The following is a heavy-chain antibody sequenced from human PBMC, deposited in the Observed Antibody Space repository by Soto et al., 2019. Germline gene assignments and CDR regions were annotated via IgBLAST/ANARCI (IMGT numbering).Heavy chain of an antibody. D-gene: IGHD4-17*01. CDR1: GFTFSSYS. CDR3: ASHYGDYLFDY. J-gene: IGHJ4*02. V-gene: IGHV3-21*01. Sequence: SLRLSCAASGFTFSSYSMNWVRQAPGKGLEWVSSISSSSSYIYYADSVKGRFTISRDNAKNSLYLQMNILRAEDTAVYYCASHYGDYLFDYWGQGTLVTVSS. CDR2: ISSSSSYI.